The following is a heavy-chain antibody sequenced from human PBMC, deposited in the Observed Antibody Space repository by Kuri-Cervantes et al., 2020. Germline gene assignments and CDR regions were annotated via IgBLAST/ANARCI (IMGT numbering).Heavy chain of an antibody. Sequence: ASVKVSCKASGYTFTSYAMHWVRQAPGQRLEWMGWINAGNGNTKYSQEFQGRVTITRDTSTSTAYMELSSLRSEDTAVYYCAMNRGGDYYYYYMDVWGKGTTVTVSS. D-gene: IGHD1/OR15-1a*01. J-gene: IGHJ6*03. CDR3: AMNRGGDYYYYYMDV. V-gene: IGHV1-3*03. CDR1: GYTFTSYA. CDR2: INAGNGNT.